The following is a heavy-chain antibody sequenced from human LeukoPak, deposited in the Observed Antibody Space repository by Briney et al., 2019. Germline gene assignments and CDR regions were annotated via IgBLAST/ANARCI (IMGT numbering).Heavy chain of an antibody. CDR1: GFTFSSYA. V-gene: IGHV3-30-3*01. D-gene: IGHD3-10*01. J-gene: IGHJ4*02. Sequence: PGGSLRLSCAASGFTFSSYAMHWVRQAPGKGLEWVAVISYDGSNKYYADSVKGRFTISRDNSKNTLYLQMNSLRAEDTAVYYCARDSSVRPWSGELLTPPDYWGQGTLVTVSS. CDR3: ARDSSVRPWSGELLTPPDY. CDR2: ISYDGSNK.